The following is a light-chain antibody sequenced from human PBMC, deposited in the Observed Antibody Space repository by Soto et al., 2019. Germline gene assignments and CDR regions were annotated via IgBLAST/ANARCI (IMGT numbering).Light chain of an antibody. Sequence: DIQMTQSPSSVYASVGDRLTITCRASRDISNSLAWYQQTPGKAPKLLLRGASSLHRGVPSRFSGGGAGTEFTLTISSLQPEDFATYYCQQTSAFPRTFGQGTKVDVK. CDR3: QQTSAFPRT. V-gene: IGKV1-12*01. J-gene: IGKJ1*01. CDR1: RDISNS. CDR2: GAS.